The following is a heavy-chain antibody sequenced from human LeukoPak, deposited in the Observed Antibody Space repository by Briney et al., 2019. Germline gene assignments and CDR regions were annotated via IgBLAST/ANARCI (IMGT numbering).Heavy chain of an antibody. V-gene: IGHV3-21*01. J-gene: IGHJ4*02. CDR2: ISSSGSYR. Sequence: GGSLRLSCAASGFTFSSYGMNWVRQAPGKGLEWVSSISSSGSYRYYADSVKGRFTISRDSAKNSLFLQMNSLRAEDTAVYYCATEFFYRYDSSGLLDYWGQGTLVTVSS. CDR1: GFTFSSYG. D-gene: IGHD3-22*01. CDR3: ATEFFYRYDSSGLLDY.